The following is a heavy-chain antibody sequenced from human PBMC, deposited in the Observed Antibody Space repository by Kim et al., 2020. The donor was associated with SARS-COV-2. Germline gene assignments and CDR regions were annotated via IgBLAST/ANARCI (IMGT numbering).Heavy chain of an antibody. V-gene: IGHV3-9*01. CDR2: ISGNSNSI. CDR1: GFILEDHV. Sequence: GGSLRLSCAASGFILEDHVMHWVRQAPGKGLEWVSGISGNSNSIGYADSVKGRFTISRDKAKVYLQMDRLRPEDTALYYCAKDKATVIPATIGGYFYYGLDVWGQGTTVTVSS. CDR3: AKDKATVIPATIGGYFYYGLDV. D-gene: IGHD2-2*01. J-gene: IGHJ6*02.